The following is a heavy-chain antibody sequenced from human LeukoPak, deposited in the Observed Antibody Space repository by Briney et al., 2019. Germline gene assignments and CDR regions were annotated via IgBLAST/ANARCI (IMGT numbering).Heavy chain of an antibody. CDR2: INHNGNVN. V-gene: IGHV3-7*01. CDR3: ARVQGHPPNGLDI. D-gene: IGHD2-8*01. CDR1: GFTFSSYW. J-gene: IGHJ3*02. Sequence: PGGSLRLSCAASGFTFSSYWMNWARQAPGKGLEWVASINHNGNVNYYVDSVKGRFTISRDNAKSTPYLQMNSLRAEDTAVYYCARVQGHPPNGLDIWAKGQWPPSLQ.